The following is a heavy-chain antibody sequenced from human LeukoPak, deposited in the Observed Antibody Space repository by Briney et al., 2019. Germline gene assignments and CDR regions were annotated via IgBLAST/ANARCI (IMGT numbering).Heavy chain of an antibody. CDR3: ARVPPRLSSRTPDY. V-gene: IGHV1-8*01. J-gene: IGHJ4*02. CDR1: GYTFTSYD. Sequence: ASVKVSCKASGYTFTSYDINWVRQATGQGLEWMGWMNPNSGNTGYAQKFPGRVTMTRNTSISTAYMELSSLRSEDTAVYYCARVPPRLSSRTPDYWGQGTLVTVSS. D-gene: IGHD6-13*01. CDR2: MNPNSGNT.